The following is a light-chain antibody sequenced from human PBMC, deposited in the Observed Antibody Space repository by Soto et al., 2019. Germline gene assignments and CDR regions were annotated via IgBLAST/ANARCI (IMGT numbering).Light chain of an antibody. CDR3: SSYAGRNNFYV. Sequence: QSALTQPPSASGSPGQSVTISCTGTSSDVGGYNYVSWYQQHPGKAPKLMIYEVSERPSGVPDRFSGSKSGNTASLTVSGLQAEDEDDYYCSSYAGRNNFYVFGTGTKLTVL. CDR2: EVS. CDR1: SSDVGGYNY. V-gene: IGLV2-8*01. J-gene: IGLJ1*01.